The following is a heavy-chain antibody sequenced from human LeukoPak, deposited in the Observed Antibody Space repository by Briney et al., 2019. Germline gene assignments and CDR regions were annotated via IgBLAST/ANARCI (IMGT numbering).Heavy chain of an antibody. CDR1: GFTFSSHG. D-gene: IGHD1-7*01. Sequence: GGSLRLSCAASGFTFSSHGMNWVRQAPGKGPEWVSVISANADTIYYIDSVKGRFTISRDNSKNTLYLQMHSLRAEDTAIYYCAKGRGTAWDMYFDYWGQGTRVTVSS. V-gene: IGHV3-23*01. CDR2: ISANADTI. CDR3: AKGRGTAWDMYFDY. J-gene: IGHJ4*02.